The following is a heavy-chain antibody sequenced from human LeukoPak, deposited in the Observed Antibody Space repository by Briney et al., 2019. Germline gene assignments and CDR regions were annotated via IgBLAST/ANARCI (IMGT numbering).Heavy chain of an antibody. CDR2: IIPIFGTA. J-gene: IGHJ5*02. Sequence: SVKVSCKASGGTFSSYAISWVRQAPGQGLERMGGIIPIFGTANYAQKFQGRVTITADESTSTAYMELSSLRSEDTAVYYCARDAGYCSGGSCYSRLDPWGQGTLVTVSS. V-gene: IGHV1-69*13. CDR3: ARDAGYCSGGSCYSRLDP. CDR1: GGTFSSYA. D-gene: IGHD2-15*01.